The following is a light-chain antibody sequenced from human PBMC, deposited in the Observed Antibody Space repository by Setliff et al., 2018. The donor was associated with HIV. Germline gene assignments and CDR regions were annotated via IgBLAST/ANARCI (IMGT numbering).Light chain of an antibody. V-gene: IGLV2-11*01. CDR2: DVS. Sequence: QSVLAQPRSVSGSPGQSVTISCTGTSSDVGAYNYVSWYQQHPGKAPKLMICDVSKRPSGVPDRFSASKSGNTASLTISGLQAEGEADYYCCSYAGSYNWVFGGGTKVTVL. CDR3: CSYAGSYNWV. CDR1: SSDVGAYNY. J-gene: IGLJ3*02.